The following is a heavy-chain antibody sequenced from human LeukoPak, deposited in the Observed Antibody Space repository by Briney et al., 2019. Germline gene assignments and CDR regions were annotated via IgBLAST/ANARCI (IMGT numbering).Heavy chain of an antibody. Sequence: GGSLRLSCAASGFTFSTYAMHRVRQAPGKGLEWVAVISYDGSNKYYADSVKGRFTISRDNSKNTLYLQMNSLRAEDTAVFYCARDSATYYYSYAMDVWGQGTTVTVSS. CDR3: ARDSATYYYSYAMDV. D-gene: IGHD5-12*01. CDR1: GFTFSTYA. V-gene: IGHV3-30-3*01. CDR2: ISYDGSNK. J-gene: IGHJ6*02.